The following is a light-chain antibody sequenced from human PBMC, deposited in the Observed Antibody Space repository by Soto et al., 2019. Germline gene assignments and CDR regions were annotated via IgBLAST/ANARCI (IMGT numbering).Light chain of an antibody. CDR2: AAS. J-gene: IGKJ3*01. CDR3: QQDYNYPFT. Sequence: AIQMTQSPSSLSASVGDRVTITCRASQSLRTDLGWYQQRPGTAPKLLIYAASILESGVPSRFSGSGSGTVFTLTISSLQPEDFATYYCQQDYNYPFTFGPGTKVDLK. CDR1: QSLRTD. V-gene: IGKV1-6*01.